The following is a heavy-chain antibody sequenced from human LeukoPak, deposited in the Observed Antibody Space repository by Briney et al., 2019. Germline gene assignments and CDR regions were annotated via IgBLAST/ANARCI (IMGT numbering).Heavy chain of an antibody. CDR2: ISSSSSTI. J-gene: IGHJ4*02. CDR1: GFTFSSYS. CDR3: ARVQPRSGWYVGSRFPLDY. D-gene: IGHD6-19*01. Sequence: TGGSLRLSCAASGFTFSSYSMNWVRQAPGKGLEWVSYISSSSSTIYYADSVKGRFTISRDNAKNSLYLQMNSLRAEDTAVYYCARVQPRSGWYVGSRFPLDYWGQGTLVTVSS. V-gene: IGHV3-48*01.